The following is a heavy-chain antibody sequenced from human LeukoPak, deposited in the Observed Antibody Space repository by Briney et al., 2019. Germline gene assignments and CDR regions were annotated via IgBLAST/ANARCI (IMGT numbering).Heavy chain of an antibody. V-gene: IGHV3-11*04. CDR2: ISSSGSTI. CDR1: GFTFSDYY. CDR3: ARDSSCSGGSCLVDAFDI. Sequence: GGSLRLPCAASGFTFSDYYMSWIRQAPGKGLEWVSYISSSGSTIYYADSVKGRFTISRDNAKNSLYLQMNSLRAEDTAVYYCARDSSCSGGSCLVDAFDIWGQGTMVTVSS. D-gene: IGHD2-15*01. J-gene: IGHJ3*02.